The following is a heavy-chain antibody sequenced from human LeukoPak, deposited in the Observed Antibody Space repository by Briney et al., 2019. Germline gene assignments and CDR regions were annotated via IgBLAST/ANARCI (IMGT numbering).Heavy chain of an antibody. CDR1: GYTFYTYG. V-gene: IGHV1-18*01. Sequence: ASVKVSCKASGYTFYTYGITWVRQAPGQGLEWMGWIRTDDGDTRYAEKLQGRVSMTADTSTSTAYMELRSLRSDDTAVYYCARGLFGNYGRVSYTEFDFWGQGTLVTVSS. D-gene: IGHD4-17*01. CDR2: IRTDDGDT. J-gene: IGHJ4*02. CDR3: ARGLFGNYGRVSYTEFDF.